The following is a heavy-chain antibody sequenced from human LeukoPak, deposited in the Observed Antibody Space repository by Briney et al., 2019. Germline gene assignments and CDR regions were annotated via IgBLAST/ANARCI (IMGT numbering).Heavy chain of an antibody. J-gene: IGHJ4*02. CDR3: ARGLRVGIAAAGTGY. D-gene: IGHD6-13*01. V-gene: IGHV1-46*01. CDR2: INPSGGST. Sequence: ASVKVSCKASGYTFTSYYMHWVRQAPGQGLEWMGIINPSGGSTSYAQKFQGRVTMTRDTSTSTVYMELSSLRSVDTAVYYCARGLRVGIAAAGTGYWGQGTLVTVSS. CDR1: GYTFTSYY.